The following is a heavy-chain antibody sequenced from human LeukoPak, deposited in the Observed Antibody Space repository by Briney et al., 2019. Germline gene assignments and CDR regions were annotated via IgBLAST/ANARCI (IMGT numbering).Heavy chain of an antibody. D-gene: IGHD4-17*01. V-gene: IGHV3-7*01. CDR1: GFTFSSYW. Sequence: PGGSLRLSCAASGFTFSSYWMSWVRQAPGKGLEWVANIKQDGSEKYYVDSVKGRFTISRDNAKNSLYLQMNSLRAEDTAVYYCARGRLYGDYILFDPWGQGTLVTVSS. CDR3: ARGRLYGDYILFDP. CDR2: IKQDGSEK. J-gene: IGHJ5*02.